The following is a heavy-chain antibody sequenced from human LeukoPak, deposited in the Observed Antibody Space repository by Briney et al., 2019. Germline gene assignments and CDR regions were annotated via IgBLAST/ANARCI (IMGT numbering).Heavy chain of an antibody. Sequence: SETLSLTCTVDGGFFSGNYWTWIHQPPGKGLEWIGGINHNGNTNKNPSLKSRVTISVDTSKNQFSLKVISVTAADTAVYYCARAGITGTTRSQRYYYYGMDVWGQGTTVIVSS. CDR2: INHNGNT. V-gene: IGHV4-34*01. D-gene: IGHD1-7*01. CDR1: GGFFSGNY. CDR3: ARAGITGTTRSQRYYYYGMDV. J-gene: IGHJ6*02.